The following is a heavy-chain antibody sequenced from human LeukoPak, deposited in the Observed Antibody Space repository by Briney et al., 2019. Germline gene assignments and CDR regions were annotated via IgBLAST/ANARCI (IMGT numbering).Heavy chain of an antibody. CDR2: IIPIFGTA. J-gene: IGHJ4*02. CDR1: GGTFSSYA. V-gene: IGHV1-69*05. Sequence: SVKVSCKASGGTFSSYAISWVRQAPGQGLEWMGRIIPIFGTANYAQKFQGRVTNTTDESTSTAYMELSSLRSDDTAVYYCASNYYGSGSLGYWGQGTLVTVSS. D-gene: IGHD3-10*01. CDR3: ASNYYGSGSLGY.